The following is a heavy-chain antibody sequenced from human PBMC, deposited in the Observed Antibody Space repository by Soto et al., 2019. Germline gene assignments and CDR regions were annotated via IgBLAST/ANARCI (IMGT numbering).Heavy chain of an antibody. V-gene: IGHV1-18*01. CDR2: ISAYNGNT. CDR3: ARDYSYGPEGGMDV. J-gene: IGHJ6*02. D-gene: IGHD5-18*01. Sequence: ASVKVSCKASGYTFTSYGISWVRQAPGQGLEWMGWISAYNGNTNYAQKLQGRVTMTRDTSISTAYMELSRLRSDDTAVYYCARDYSYGPEGGMDVWGQGTTVTVSS. CDR1: GYTFTSYG.